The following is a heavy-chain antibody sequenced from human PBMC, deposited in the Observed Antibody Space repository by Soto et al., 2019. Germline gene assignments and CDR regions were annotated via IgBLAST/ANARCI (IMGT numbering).Heavy chain of an antibody. CDR3: SNMWDTAMVTVDY. J-gene: IGHJ4*02. CDR2: ISYDGSNK. CDR1: GFTFSSYG. V-gene: IGHV3-30*18. Sequence: QVQLVESGGGVVQPGRSLRLSCAASGFTFSSYGMHWVRQAPGKGLEWVAVISYDGSNKYYADSVKGRFTISRDNSKNPLYLQMNSLRAEDTAVYCCSNMWDTAMVTVDYWGQGTLVTVSS. D-gene: IGHD5-18*01.